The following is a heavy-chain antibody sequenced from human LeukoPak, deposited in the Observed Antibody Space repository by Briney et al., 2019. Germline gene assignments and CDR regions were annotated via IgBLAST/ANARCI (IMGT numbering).Heavy chain of an antibody. D-gene: IGHD6-13*01. V-gene: IGHV3-23*01. J-gene: IGHJ4*02. Sequence: GGSLRLSCAASGFTFGSSAMSWVRQAPGKGPEWVSTFSRSGPDTYYADSVKGRFTIFRDNSKTTLYLQMNSLRAEDTAVYYCAKGSRGSWYYFDYWGQGTLVTVSS. CDR3: AKGSRGSWYYFDY. CDR2: FSRSGPDT. CDR1: GFTFGSSA.